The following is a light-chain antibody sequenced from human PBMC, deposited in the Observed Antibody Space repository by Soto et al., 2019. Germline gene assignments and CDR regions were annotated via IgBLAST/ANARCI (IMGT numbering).Light chain of an antibody. V-gene: IGKV1-5*03. CDR2: KAS. J-gene: IGKJ5*01. CDR3: QQRRSWPPTIT. CDR1: QTISSW. Sequence: DIQMTQSPSTLSGSVGDRVTITCRASQTISSWLAWYQQKPGKAPKLLIYKASTLKSGVPSRFSGSGSGTEFTLTISSLEPEDFAVYYCQQRRSWPPTITFGQGTRLE.